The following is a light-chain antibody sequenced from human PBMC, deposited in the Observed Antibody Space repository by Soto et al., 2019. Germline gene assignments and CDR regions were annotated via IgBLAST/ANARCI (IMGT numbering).Light chain of an antibody. CDR3: QKFGTSSLVT. Sequence: EIVFTQSPGTLSLSPGERATLSCRASQSVNTKYLAWYQQKPGQAPRLLISGVSSRATGIPDRFSGSGSGTDFILTISRVEPEDFAVYYCQKFGTSSLVTFGPGTKVDIK. V-gene: IGKV3-20*01. J-gene: IGKJ3*01. CDR2: GVS. CDR1: QSVNTKY.